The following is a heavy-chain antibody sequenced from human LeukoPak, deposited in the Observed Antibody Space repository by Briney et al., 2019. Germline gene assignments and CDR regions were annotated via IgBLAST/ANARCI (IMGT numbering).Heavy chain of an antibody. V-gene: IGHV4-39*02. J-gene: IGHJ5*02. CDR1: GGSISSSSYH. CDR2: MSNSGNT. D-gene: IGHD6-13*01. CDR3: VRDESAAGARANWFYP. Sequence: SETLSLTCTVSGGSISSSSYHWDWIRQPPGKGLEWIGSMSNSGNTYYSPSLKSRVTISVDTSKNQFSLKLTSVTAADTAIYYCVRDESAAGARANWFYPWGQGRLVTVSS.